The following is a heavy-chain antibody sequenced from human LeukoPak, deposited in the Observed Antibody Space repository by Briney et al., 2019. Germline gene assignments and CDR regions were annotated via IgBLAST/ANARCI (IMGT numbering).Heavy chain of an antibody. D-gene: IGHD3-3*01. J-gene: IGHJ4*02. CDR1: GFTFRSYA. V-gene: IGHV3-23*01. CDR2: ISGSGGST. Sequence: PGGSLRLSCTASGFTFRSYAMTWVRQAPGKGLEWVSVISGSGGSTYYADYVQVRFTNYKDNSNNKLHLQRHGQGAEDTAVYYCARGVDFWSGLDYWGQATVVTVSS. CDR3: ARGVDFWSGLDY.